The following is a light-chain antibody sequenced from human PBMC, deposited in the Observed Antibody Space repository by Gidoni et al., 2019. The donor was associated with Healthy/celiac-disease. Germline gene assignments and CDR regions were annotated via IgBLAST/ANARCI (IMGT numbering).Light chain of an antibody. V-gene: IGKV3-11*01. CDR3: PQRSNWPPATT. Sequence: EIVLTQSPATLSLSPGERATLSCRASQSVSSYLAWYQQKPGQAPRLLIYDASNRATGIPARFSGSGSGTDFTLTISSLEPEDFAVYYCPQRSNWPPATTFGQXTRLEIK. J-gene: IGKJ5*01. CDR1: QSVSSY. CDR2: DAS.